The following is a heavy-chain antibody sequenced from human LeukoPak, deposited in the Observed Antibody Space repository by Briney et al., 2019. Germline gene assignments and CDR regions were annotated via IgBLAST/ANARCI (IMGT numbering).Heavy chain of an antibody. CDR1: GFTFSSYA. D-gene: IGHD3-16*02. CDR3: AKGDDYVWGSYRHDAFDI. CDR2: ISGSGGST. V-gene: IGHV3-23*01. Sequence: GGSLRLSCAASGFTFSSYAMSWVRQAPGKGLEWVSAISGSGGSTYYADSVKGRFTISRDNSKNTLYLQMNSLRAEDTAVYYCAKGDDYVWGSYRHDAFDIWGQGTMVTVSS. J-gene: IGHJ3*02.